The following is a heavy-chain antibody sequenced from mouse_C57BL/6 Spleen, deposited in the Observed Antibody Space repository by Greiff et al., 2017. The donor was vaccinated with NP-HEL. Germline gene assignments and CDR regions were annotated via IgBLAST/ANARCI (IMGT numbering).Heavy chain of an antibody. CDR2: IYPGDGDT. D-gene: IGHD2-12*01. CDR3: AGHSEDAMDY. V-gene: IGHV1-82*01. J-gene: IGHJ4*01. Sequence: QVQLQQSGPELVKPGASVKISCKASGYAFSSSWMNWVKQRPGKGLEWIGRIYPGDGDTNYNGKFKGKATLTADKSSSTAYMQLSSLTSEDSAVYFCAGHSEDAMDYWGQGTSVTVSS. CDR1: GYAFSSSW.